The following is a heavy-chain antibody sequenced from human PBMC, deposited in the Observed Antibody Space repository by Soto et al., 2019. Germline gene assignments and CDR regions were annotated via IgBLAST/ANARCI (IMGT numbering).Heavy chain of an antibody. Sequence: EVQLVESGGGLVKPGGSLRLSCVASGFTFTDYGFNLVRQAPGKGLEGVSSISSTSSYIYYAASVKGRFTLSRDNAKNSLYLQMNTLRVEDRAVYYCAKYERGTLRPRYWGQGTLVIVCS. V-gene: IGHV3-21*01. J-gene: IGHJ4*02. D-gene: IGHD1-1*01. CDR1: GFTFTDYG. CDR2: ISSTSSYI. CDR3: AKYERGTLRPRY.